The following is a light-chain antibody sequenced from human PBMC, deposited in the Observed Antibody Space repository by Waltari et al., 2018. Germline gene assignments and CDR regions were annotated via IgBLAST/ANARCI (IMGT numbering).Light chain of an antibody. CDR2: AAS. V-gene: IGKV1-39*01. Sequence: DIQMTQSPSSLSASVGDRVTITCRASQNINSFLNWYQQKPGRAPKLLIYAASRLDSGVPSRFSGSGSGTDYTLTISSLQPEDFATYYCQQSYSTWTSGQGTKVEIK. CDR1: QNINSF. J-gene: IGKJ1*01. CDR3: QQSYSTWT.